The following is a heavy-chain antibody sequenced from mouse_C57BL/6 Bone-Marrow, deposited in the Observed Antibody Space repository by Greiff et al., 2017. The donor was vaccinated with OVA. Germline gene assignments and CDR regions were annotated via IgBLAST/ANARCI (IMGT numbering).Heavy chain of an antibody. D-gene: IGHD2-1*01. CDR2: IDPENGDT. CDR3: TSYGNLDY. J-gene: IGHJ2*01. CDR1: GFNIKDDY. Sequence: VQLQQSGAELVRPGASVKLSCTASGFNIKDDYMHWVKQRPEQGLEWIGWIDPENGDTEYASKFQGKATITADTSSNTAYLQLSSLTSEDTAFYYCTSYGNLDYWGQGTTLTVSS. V-gene: IGHV14-4*01.